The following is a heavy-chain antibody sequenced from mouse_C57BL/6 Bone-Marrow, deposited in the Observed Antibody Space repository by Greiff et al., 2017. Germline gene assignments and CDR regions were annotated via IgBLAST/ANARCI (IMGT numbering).Heavy chain of an antibody. CDR2: IYPGSGST. J-gene: IGHJ4*01. Sequence: QVQLQQPGAELVKPGASVKMSCKASGYTFTSYWITWVKQRPGQGLEWIGDIYPGSGSTNYNEKFKSKATLTVDTSSSTAYMQLSSLTSEDSAVYYCARNYYGSRPEAMDYWGQGTSVTVSS. CDR3: ARNYYGSRPEAMDY. V-gene: IGHV1-55*01. CDR1: GYTFTSYW. D-gene: IGHD1-1*01.